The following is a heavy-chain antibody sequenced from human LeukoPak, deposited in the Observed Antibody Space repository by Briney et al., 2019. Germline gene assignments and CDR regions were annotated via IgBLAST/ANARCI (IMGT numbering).Heavy chain of an antibody. CDR3: ARGGDGYNVWGDDWYYFDY. CDR1: GGSFSGYY. D-gene: IGHD5-24*01. CDR2: INHSGST. Sequence: SSETLSLTCAVYGGSFSGYYWSWIRQPPGKGLEWIGEINHSGSTNYNPSLKSRVTISVDMSKNQFSLKLSSVTAADTAVYYCARGGDGYNVWGDDWYYFDYWGQGTLVTASS. V-gene: IGHV4-34*01. J-gene: IGHJ4*02.